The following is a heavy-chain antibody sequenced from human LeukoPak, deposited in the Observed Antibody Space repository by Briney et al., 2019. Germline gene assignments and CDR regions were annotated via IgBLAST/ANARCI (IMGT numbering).Heavy chain of an antibody. CDR3: AKVAVTEYNYFDP. D-gene: IGHD2-21*02. J-gene: IGHJ5*02. V-gene: IGHV1-8*01. CDR1: GYTFSNHD. CDR2: MNPNSGNT. Sequence: ASVKVSCKASGYTFSNHDINWVRQVPGHGLEWMGWMNPNSGNTGYAQKFQGRVAMTRDTSINTAYMELSGLTSEDTAVYYCAKVAVTEYNYFDPWGQGTLVTVSS.